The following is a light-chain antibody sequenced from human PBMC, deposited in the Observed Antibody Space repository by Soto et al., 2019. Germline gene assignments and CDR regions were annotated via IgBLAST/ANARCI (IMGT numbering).Light chain of an antibody. CDR1: QGISSF. V-gene: IGKV1-9*01. CDR2: AAS. CDR3: QQVESYPST. Sequence: IQLTQTPSSLSASVGDRVTITCRASQGISSFLAWYQQKPRKAPKLLIYAASSLQSGVPSRFSGSGFGTDFTLTITSLQPEDFATYYCQQVESYPSTFGGGTKVEMK. J-gene: IGKJ4*01.